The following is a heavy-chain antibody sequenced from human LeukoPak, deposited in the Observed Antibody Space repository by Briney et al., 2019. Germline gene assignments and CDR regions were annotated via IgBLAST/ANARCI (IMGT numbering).Heavy chain of an antibody. CDR3: ARGPRITLVRGGQWYFYMDV. Sequence: ASVKVSCKASGYTFTSYYMHWVRQAPGHGLEWRGIINPSGGSTNYAQKFQGRVTMTRDTSTSTVYMELSSLRSDDTAVYYCARGPRITLVRGGQWYFYMDVWGKGTTVTVSS. J-gene: IGHJ6*03. D-gene: IGHD3-10*01. CDR2: INPSGGST. CDR1: GYTFTSYY. V-gene: IGHV1-46*01.